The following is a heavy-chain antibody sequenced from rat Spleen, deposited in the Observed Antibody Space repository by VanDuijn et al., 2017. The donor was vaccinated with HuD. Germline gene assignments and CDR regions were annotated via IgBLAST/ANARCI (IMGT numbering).Heavy chain of an antibody. CDR3: TRGGYYYSSYIYGYFDY. D-gene: IGHD1-2*01. Sequence: EVQLVESGGGLVQPGRSLKLSCVASGFTFNNYWMTWIRQAPGKGLEWVASITNTGGSTYYPDSVKGRFTISRDNAKSTLYLQMNSLRSEDTATYYCTRGGYYYSSYIYGYFDYWGQGVMVTVSS. CDR2: ITNTGGST. J-gene: IGHJ2*01. V-gene: IGHV5-31*01. CDR1: GFTFNNYW.